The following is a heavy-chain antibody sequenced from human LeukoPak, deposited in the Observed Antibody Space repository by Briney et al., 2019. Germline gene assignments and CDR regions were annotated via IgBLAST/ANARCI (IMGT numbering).Heavy chain of an antibody. J-gene: IGHJ6*02. Sequence: SETLSLTCTVSGGSISSYYWSWIRQPAGKGLEWIGRIYTSGSTNYNPSLKSRVTMSVDTSKNQFSLKLSSVTAADTAVYYCARGPTVTFYYYGMDVWGQGTTVTVSS. D-gene: IGHD4-17*01. CDR1: GGSISSYY. CDR2: IYTSGST. V-gene: IGHV4-4*07. CDR3: ARGPTVTFYYYGMDV.